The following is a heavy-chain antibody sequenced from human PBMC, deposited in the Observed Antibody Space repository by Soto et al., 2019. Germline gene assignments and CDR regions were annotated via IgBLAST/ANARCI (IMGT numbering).Heavy chain of an antibody. D-gene: IGHD5-12*01. V-gene: IGHV3-33*01. CDR2: IWYDGSNK. J-gene: IGHJ4*02. Sequence: QVQLVESGGDVVQPGRSLRLSCAASGFTFSSYGMHWVRQAPGKGLEWVAVIWYDGSNKYYADSVKGRFTISRDNYSISLYLQMNSLRAEDTVVYYCAREKGREMATGTFYYWGQGTLVTVSS. CDR3: AREKGREMATGTFYY. CDR1: GFTFSSYG.